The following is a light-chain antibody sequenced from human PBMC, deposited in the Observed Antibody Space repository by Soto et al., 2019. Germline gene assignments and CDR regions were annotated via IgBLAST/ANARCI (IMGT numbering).Light chain of an antibody. V-gene: IGKV1-5*01. CDR2: DAS. CDR1: QSINTW. J-gene: IGKJ1*01. Sequence: DIQITHSPTTLSESVVDGVTITCRASQSINTWLAWYQQKSGKAPKLLIYDASSLESGVPPRFSGSGSGTEFTLTISSLQPDDFGTYYCKQYNSYVNFAQGTKVAIK. CDR3: KQYNSYVN.